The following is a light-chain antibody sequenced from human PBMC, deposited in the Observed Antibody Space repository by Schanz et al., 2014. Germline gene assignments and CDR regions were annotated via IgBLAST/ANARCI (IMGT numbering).Light chain of an antibody. CDR2: WAS. J-gene: IGKJ3*01. CDR3: QQYYGIPLT. Sequence: DTVLTQSPDSLPVSLGERATINCKSSQSLLYSSNKKNYLAWYQQKPGQPPKLLISWASARESGVPDRFSGSGSETDFTLTISSLQAEDVAVYYCQQYYGIPLTFGPGTKVDFK. V-gene: IGKV4-1*01. CDR1: QSLLYSSNKKNY.